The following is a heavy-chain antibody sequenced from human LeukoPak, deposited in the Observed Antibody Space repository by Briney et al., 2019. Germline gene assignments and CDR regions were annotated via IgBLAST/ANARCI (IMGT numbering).Heavy chain of an antibody. CDR2: IYTSGST. D-gene: IGHD4-17*01. CDR3: ARHRNYGDFKWFDP. V-gene: IGHV4-4*07. Sequence: SETLSLTCTVSGGSISSYYWSWIRQPAGKGLEWIGRIYTSGSTNYNPSLKSRVTMSVDTSKNHFSLNLSSVTAADTAVYYCARHRNYGDFKWFDPWGQGTLVTVSS. CDR1: GGSISSYY. J-gene: IGHJ5*02.